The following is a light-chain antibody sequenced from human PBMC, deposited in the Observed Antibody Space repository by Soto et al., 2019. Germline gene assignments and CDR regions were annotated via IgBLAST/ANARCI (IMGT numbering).Light chain of an antibody. CDR3: AAWDDSLNAYV. CDR2: SNN. CDR1: SSNIGSNT. J-gene: IGLJ1*01. V-gene: IGLV1-44*01. Sequence: QSALTQPPSASGTPGQRVTISCSGISSNIGSNTVNWYQQLPGTAPKLLIYSNNQRPSGVPDRFSGSKSGTSASLAISGLQSEDEADYYCAAWDDSLNAYVFGTGTKVTVL.